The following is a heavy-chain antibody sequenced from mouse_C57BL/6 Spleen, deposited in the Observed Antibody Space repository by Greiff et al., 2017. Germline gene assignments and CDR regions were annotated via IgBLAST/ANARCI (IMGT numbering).Heavy chain of an antibody. V-gene: IGHV5-4*01. CDR2: SSDGGSYT. CDR3: AIEEYYGSSSGLAY. D-gene: IGHD1-1*01. J-gene: IGHJ3*01. CDR1: GFTFSSYA. Sequence: EVQLVESGGGLVKPGGSLKLSCAASGFTFSSYAMSWVRPTPEKRLEWVATSSDGGSYTYYPDNVKGRFTISSDNAKNNQYLQKSHLKSEDTAMYDCAIEEYYGSSSGLAYWGQGTLVTVSA.